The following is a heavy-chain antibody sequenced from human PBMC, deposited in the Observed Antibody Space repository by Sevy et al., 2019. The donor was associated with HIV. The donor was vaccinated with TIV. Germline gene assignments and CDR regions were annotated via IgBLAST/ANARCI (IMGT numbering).Heavy chain of an antibody. CDR1: GYSFTSYI. Sequence: ASVKVSCKASGYSFTSYIMHWVRQAPGQRLEWIGWVNAGNGDTKYSQKFQGRVTITRDTSASTAYMELNSLRSEDTAVYYCAKDFCSGGSFYSAFVYWGQGTLVTVS. CDR2: VNAGNGDT. J-gene: IGHJ4*02. D-gene: IGHD2-15*01. V-gene: IGHV1-3*01. CDR3: AKDFCSGGSFYSAFVY.